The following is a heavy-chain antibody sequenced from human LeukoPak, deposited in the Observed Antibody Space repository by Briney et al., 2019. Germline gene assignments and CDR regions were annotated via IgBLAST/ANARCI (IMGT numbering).Heavy chain of an antibody. CDR3: ARDLTTVTTPTNWFDP. CDR2: IYYSGST. V-gene: IGHV4-39*07. J-gene: IGHJ5*02. D-gene: IGHD4-17*01. CDR1: GASISSYY. Sequence: SETMSLTCTVSGASISSYYWGWIRQPPGKGLEWIGSIYYSGSTYYNPSLKSRVTISVDTSKNQFSLKPSSVTAADTAVYYCARDLTTVTTPTNWFDPWGQGTLVTVSS.